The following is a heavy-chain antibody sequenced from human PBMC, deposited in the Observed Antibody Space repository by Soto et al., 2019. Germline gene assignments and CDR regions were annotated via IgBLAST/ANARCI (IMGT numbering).Heavy chain of an antibody. CDR2: ISYDGSNT. Sequence: GGSLRLSCAASGFTFGSYGMHWVRQAPGKGLEWVAIISYDGSNTYYADSVKGRFTISRDNSKNTLYLQMNSLRAEDTAVYYCAKGPTTVVTPVDYWGQGTLVTVSS. D-gene: IGHD4-17*01. V-gene: IGHV3-30*18. J-gene: IGHJ4*02. CDR1: GFTFGSYG. CDR3: AKGPTTVVTPVDY.